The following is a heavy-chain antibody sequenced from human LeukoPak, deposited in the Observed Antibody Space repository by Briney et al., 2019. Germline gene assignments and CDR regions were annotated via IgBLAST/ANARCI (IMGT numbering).Heavy chain of an antibody. CDR2: IIPILGIA. CDR1: GGTFSSYA. J-gene: IGHJ4*02. CDR3: AREGPYYLGYCSSTSCRRFDY. V-gene: IGHV1-69*04. D-gene: IGHD2-2*01. Sequence: GASVKVSCKASGGTFSSYAISWVRQAPGQGLEWMGRIIPILGIANYAQKFQGRVTITADKSTSTAYMELSSLRSEDTAVYYCAREGPYYLGYCSSTSCRRFDYWGQGTLVTVSS.